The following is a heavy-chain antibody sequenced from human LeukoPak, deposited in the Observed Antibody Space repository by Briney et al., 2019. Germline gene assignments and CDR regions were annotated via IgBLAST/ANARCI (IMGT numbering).Heavy chain of an antibody. CDR3: ARESRVFGFDY. Sequence: GGSLRLSCAASGFTFSSYAMHWVRQAPGKGLEWVAVISYDGSNKYYADSVKGRFTNSRDNSKNTLYLQMNSLRAEDTAVYYCARESRVFGFDYWGQGTLVTVSS. V-gene: IGHV3-30*01. D-gene: IGHD6-13*01. CDR2: ISYDGSNK. J-gene: IGHJ4*02. CDR1: GFTFSSYA.